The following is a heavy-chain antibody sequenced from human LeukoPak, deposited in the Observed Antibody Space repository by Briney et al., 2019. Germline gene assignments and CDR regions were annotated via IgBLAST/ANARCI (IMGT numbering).Heavy chain of an antibody. J-gene: IGHJ4*02. CDR2: IKEDGSEK. D-gene: IGHD3-3*01. Sequence: GGSLRLSCAASGFTFSSFWMTWVRQAPGRGLEWVANIKEDGSEKYYVDSVKGRFTISRENTKNSLYLQMNSLRAEDTAVYYCARGGYYSVYWGQGTLVTVSS. V-gene: IGHV3-7*05. CDR1: GFTFSSFW. CDR3: ARGGYYSVY.